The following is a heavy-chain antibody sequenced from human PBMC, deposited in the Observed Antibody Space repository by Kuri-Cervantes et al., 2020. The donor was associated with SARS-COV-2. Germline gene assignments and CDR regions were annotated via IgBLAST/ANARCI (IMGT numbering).Heavy chain of an antibody. CDR3: ARLKYNWNYALDY. J-gene: IGHJ4*02. Sequence: ASVKVSCKASGYTFTSYGISWVRQAPGQGLEWMGWMNPNSGNTGYAQKFQGRVTMTRNTSISTAYMELSSLRSEDTALYYCARLKYNWNYALDYWGQGTLVTVSS. CDR1: GYTFTSYG. CDR2: MNPNSGNT. V-gene: IGHV1-8*02. D-gene: IGHD1-7*01.